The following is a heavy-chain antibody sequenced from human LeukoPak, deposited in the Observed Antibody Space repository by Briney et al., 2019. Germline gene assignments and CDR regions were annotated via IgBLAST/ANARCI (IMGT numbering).Heavy chain of an antibody. CDR1: GGSISSTTYY. D-gene: IGHD6-13*01. Sequence: SETLSLTCTVSGGSISSTTYYWGWIRQPPGKGLEWIGYIYHSGSTYYNPSLKSRVTISVDRSKNQFSLKLSSVTAADTAVYYCARGNSWYPFDYWGQGTLVTVSS. CDR3: ARGNSWYPFDY. V-gene: IGHV4-39*07. J-gene: IGHJ4*02. CDR2: IYHSGST.